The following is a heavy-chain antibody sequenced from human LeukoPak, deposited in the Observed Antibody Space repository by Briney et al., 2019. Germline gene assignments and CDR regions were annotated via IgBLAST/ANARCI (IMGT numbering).Heavy chain of an antibody. J-gene: IGHJ4*02. D-gene: IGHD6-6*01. CDR2: IDWDDDK. V-gene: IGHV2-70*11. CDR1: GFSLPTRGRC. CDR3: ARTIAARYYFDY. Sequence: SGPTLVNPTQTLTLTCTFSGFSLPTRGRCVSWIRQPPGKALEWLARIDWDDDKYYSTSLKTRLTISKDTSKNQVVLTMTNMDPVDTATYYCARTIAARYYFDYWGQGTLVTVSS.